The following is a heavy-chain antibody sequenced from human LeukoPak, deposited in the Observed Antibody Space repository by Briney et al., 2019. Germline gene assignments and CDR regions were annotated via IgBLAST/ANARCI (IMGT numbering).Heavy chain of an antibody. J-gene: IGHJ3*02. D-gene: IGHD3-3*02. CDR3: GGRAIAWVAFDI. Sequence: SETLSPTCAVYGGSFSGYYWGWIRQPPGKGLEWIGSIYYSGSTYYNPSLKSRVTISVDTSKNQFSLKLSSVTAADTAVYYCGGRAIAWVAFDIWGQGTMVTVSS. V-gene: IGHV4-39*01. CDR2: IYYSGST. CDR1: GGSFSGYY.